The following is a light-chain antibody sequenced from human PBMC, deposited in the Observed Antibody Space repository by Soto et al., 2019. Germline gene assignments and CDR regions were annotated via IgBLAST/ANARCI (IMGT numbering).Light chain of an antibody. CDR1: SSNIGSNS. J-gene: IGLJ2*01. CDR3: AAWDDSRSGRVV. V-gene: IGLV1-47*01. Sequence: QSVLTQPPSASGTPGQRVTISCSGSSSNIGSNSVYWYQQLPGTAPKLLICRNNQRPSGVPDRFSGSKSVTSASLAISGLRSEDEADYYCAAWDDSRSGRVVFGGGTQLTVL. CDR2: RNN.